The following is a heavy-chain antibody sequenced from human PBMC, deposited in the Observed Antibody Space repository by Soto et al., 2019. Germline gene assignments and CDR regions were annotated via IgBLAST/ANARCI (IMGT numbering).Heavy chain of an antibody. CDR1: GFSLSTSGMC. V-gene: IGHV2-70*01. Sequence: SGPTLVNPTQTLTLTCTFSGFSLSTSGMCVSWIRQPPGKALEWLALIDWDDDKYYSTSLKARLTISKDTSKNQVVLTMTNMDPVDTATYYCARISLKRGYSYGPPTNYYYYYGMDVWGQGTTVTVSS. CDR2: IDWDDDK. CDR3: ARISLKRGYSYGPPTNYYYYYGMDV. J-gene: IGHJ6*02. D-gene: IGHD5-18*01.